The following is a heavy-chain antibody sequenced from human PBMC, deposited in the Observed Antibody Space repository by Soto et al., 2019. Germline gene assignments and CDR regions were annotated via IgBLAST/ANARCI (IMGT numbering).Heavy chain of an antibody. CDR3: ASSLYYYDSSGYYYAFDI. J-gene: IGHJ3*02. V-gene: IGHV5-51*01. Sequence: GKSLKISCKGSGYSFTSYWIGWVRQMPGKGLEWMGIIYPGDSDTRYSPSFQGQVTISADKSISTAYLQWSSLKASDTAMYYCASSLYYYDSSGYYYAFDIWGQGTMVTVSS. CDR2: IYPGDSDT. D-gene: IGHD3-22*01. CDR1: GYSFTSYW.